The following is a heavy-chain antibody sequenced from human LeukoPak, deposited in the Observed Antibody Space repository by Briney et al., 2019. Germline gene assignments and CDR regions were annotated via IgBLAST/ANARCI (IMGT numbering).Heavy chain of an antibody. CDR1: GFTFSSYA. CDR2: IRGSGGST. Sequence: TGGSLRLSCAASGFTFSSYAMNWVRQAPGKGLEWVSVIRGSGGSTYYADSVKGRFTISRDNSKNTMYLQMNSLRAEDTAVYYWAKDWGRGWYLGLRGQGTLV. J-gene: IGHJ4*03. D-gene: IGHD6-19*01. V-gene: IGHV3-23*01. CDR3: AKDWGRGWYLGL.